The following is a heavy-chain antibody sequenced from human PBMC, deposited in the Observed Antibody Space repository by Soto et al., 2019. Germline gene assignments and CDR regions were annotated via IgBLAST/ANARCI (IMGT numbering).Heavy chain of an antibody. V-gene: IGHV3-21*01. CDR1: VFTFSSYS. D-gene: IGHD4-17*01. CDR2: ISSSSSYI. Sequence: PGGSLRLSCAASVFTFSSYSMNWVRQAPGKGLEWVSSISSSSSYIYYADSVKGRFTISRDNAKNSLYLQMNSLRAEDTAVYYCARDPYGDYLPNDYWGQGTLVTVSS. CDR3: ARDPYGDYLPNDY. J-gene: IGHJ4*02.